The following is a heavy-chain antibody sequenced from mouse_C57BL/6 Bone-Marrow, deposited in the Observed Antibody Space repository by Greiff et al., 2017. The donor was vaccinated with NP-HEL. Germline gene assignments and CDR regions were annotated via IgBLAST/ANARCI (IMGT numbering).Heavy chain of an antibody. J-gene: IGHJ3*01. Sequence: VQLQQPGAELVMPGASVKLSCKASGYTFTSYWMHWVKQRPGQGLEWIGEIDPSDSYTNYNQKFKGKSTLTVDKSSSTAYMQLRSLPSEDSAVYYCARECGSPAWFAYWGQGTLVTVSA. CDR2: IDPSDSYT. D-gene: IGHD1-1*01. CDR3: ARECGSPAWFAY. V-gene: IGHV1-69*01. CDR1: GYTFTSYW.